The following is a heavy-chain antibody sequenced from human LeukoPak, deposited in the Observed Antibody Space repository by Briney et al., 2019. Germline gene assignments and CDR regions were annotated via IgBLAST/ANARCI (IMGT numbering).Heavy chain of an antibody. V-gene: IGHV3-21*01. CDR1: GVTFSSYS. CDR3: ARDGSSSWYVFRWFDP. D-gene: IGHD6-13*01. J-gene: IGHJ5*02. CDR2: ISSSSSYI. Sequence: GGSLRLSCAASGVTFSSYSMNWVRQAPGKGLEGGSSISSSSSYIYYADSVKGRFTISRDNAKNSLYLQMNSLRAEDTAVYYCARDGSSSWYVFRWFDPWGQGTLVTVSS.